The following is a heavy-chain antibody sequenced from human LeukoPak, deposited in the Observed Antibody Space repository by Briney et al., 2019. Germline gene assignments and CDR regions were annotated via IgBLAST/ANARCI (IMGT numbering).Heavy chain of an antibody. D-gene: IGHD5-12*01. Sequence: GGSLRLSCAASGFTFSSYWMHWVRQAPGKGLVWVSRINSDGSSTSYADSVKGRFTISRDNAKNTLYLQMNSLRAEDTAVYYCARAVLRVATIIDYWGQGTLVTVSS. CDR2: INSDGSST. CDR3: ARAVLRVATIIDY. J-gene: IGHJ4*02. V-gene: IGHV3-74*01. CDR1: GFTFSSYW.